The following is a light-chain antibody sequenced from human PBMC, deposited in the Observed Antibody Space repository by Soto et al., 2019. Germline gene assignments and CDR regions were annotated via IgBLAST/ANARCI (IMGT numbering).Light chain of an antibody. V-gene: IGLV2-14*03. CDR3: SSYRGSNTVV. CDR2: NAF. J-gene: IGLJ2*01. CDR1: SSDVGGYNY. Sequence: QSALTQPASVSGSPGQSITISCTGTSSDVGGYNYVSWYQHHPGRAPKLMIYNAFDRPSGVSNRFSGSESGNTASLTISGLQAEDEADYYCSSYRGSNTVVFGGGTKVTVL.